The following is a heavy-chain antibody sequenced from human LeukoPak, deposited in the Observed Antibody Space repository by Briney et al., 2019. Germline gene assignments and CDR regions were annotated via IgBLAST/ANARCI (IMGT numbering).Heavy chain of an antibody. CDR3: ARDGGVDTAMGY. CDR1: GYTFTSYY. CDR2: INPSGGST. J-gene: IGHJ4*02. Sequence: ASVKVSCKAPGYTFTSYYMHWVRQAPGQGLEWMGIINPSGGSTSYAQKFQGRVTMTRDTSTSTVYMELSSLRSEDTAVYYCARDGGVDTAMGYWGQGTLVTVSS. V-gene: IGHV1-46*01. D-gene: IGHD5-18*01.